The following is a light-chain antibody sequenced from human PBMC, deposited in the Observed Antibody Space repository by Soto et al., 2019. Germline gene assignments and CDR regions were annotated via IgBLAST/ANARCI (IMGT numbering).Light chain of an antibody. CDR3: GAWDSGLSDGEGV. CDR1: SSNIGNNY. CDR2: DNN. J-gene: IGLJ2*01. Sequence: QAVLTQPPSVSAAPGQKVTISCSGSSSNIGNNYVSWYQQLPGTAPKLLIYDNNKRPSGIPDRFSGSKSGTSATLAITGLQAGDEADYYCGAWDSGLSDGEGVFGGGTKVTVL. V-gene: IGLV1-51*01.